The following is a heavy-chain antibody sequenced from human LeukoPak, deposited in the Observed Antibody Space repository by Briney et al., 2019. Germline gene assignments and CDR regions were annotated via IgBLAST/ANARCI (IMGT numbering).Heavy chain of an antibody. CDR3: ARHLERWLRTALDY. J-gene: IGHJ4*02. D-gene: IGHD5-24*01. CDR1: GGSFSGYY. Sequence: PSETLSLTCGVYGGSFSGYYWTWIRQPPGKGLEWIGEINHSGSTNYNPSLKSRVTISVDTSKNQFSLKLSSVTAADTAVYYCARHLERWLRTALDYWGQGTLVTVSS. CDR2: INHSGST. V-gene: IGHV4-34*01.